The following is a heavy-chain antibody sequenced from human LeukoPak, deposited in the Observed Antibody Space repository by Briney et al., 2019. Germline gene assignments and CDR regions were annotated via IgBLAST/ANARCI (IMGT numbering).Heavy chain of an antibody. CDR3: AREGYSSDIDY. Sequence: GGSLRLSCAASGFTFSSYEMNWVRQAPGKGLEWVSYISSSGSTIYYADSVKGRFTISRYNAKNSLYLQMNSLRAEDTAVYYCAREGYSSDIDYWGQGTLVTVSS. CDR2: ISSSGSTI. D-gene: IGHD5-18*01. V-gene: IGHV3-48*03. CDR1: GFTFSSYE. J-gene: IGHJ4*02.